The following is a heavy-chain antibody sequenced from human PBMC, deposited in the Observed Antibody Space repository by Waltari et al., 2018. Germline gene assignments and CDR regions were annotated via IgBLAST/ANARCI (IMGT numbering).Heavy chain of an antibody. CDR1: GYTFTKNG. J-gene: IGHJ5*02. CDR3: ARVFTYSSGWYHLDL. CDR2: IGPYRGNT. V-gene: IGHV1-18*01. Sequence: QVQLVQSGGEVKKPGASVKVSCKASGYTFTKNGISWVRQAPGQGLEWMGWIGPYRGNTDSAQRLQGRVTMTTDTPTSTAYLELTSLRSDDTAVYYCARVFTYSSGWYHLDLWGQGTLITVS. D-gene: IGHD6-13*01.